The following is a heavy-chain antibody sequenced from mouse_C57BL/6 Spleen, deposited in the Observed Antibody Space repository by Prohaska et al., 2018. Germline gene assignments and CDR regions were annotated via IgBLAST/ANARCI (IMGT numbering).Heavy chain of an antibody. J-gene: IGHJ3*01. CDR3: ARSAGYPAWFAY. Sequence: QVQLQQPGAELVKPGASVKMSCKASGYTFTSYWITWVKQRPGQGLEWIGDIYPGSGSTNYNEKFKSKATLTVDTSSSTAYMQLSSLTSEDSAVYYCARSAGYPAWFAYWGQGTLVTVSA. V-gene: IGHV1-55*01. CDR1: GYTFTSYW. CDR2: IYPGSGST. D-gene: IGHD2-2*01.